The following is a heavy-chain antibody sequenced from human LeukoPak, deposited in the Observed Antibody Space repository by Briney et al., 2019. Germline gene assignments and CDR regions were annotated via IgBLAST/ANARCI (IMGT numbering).Heavy chain of an antibody. Sequence: GESLQISCKGSGYSFTSYWIGWVRQMPGKGLEWMGVIYPGDSDTRYSPSFQGQVTISADKSISTAYLQWSSLKASDTAMYYCARQGSGYSPTYYYYMDVWGKGTTVTISS. V-gene: IGHV5-51*01. CDR2: IYPGDSDT. J-gene: IGHJ6*03. CDR1: GYSFTSYW. D-gene: IGHD5-18*01. CDR3: ARQGSGYSPTYYYYMDV.